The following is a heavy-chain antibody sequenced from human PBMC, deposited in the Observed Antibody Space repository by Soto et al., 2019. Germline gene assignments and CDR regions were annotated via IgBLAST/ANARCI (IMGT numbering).Heavy chain of an antibody. V-gene: IGHV1-24*01. CDR1: GYTLTELS. CDR2: FDPEDGET. D-gene: IGHD2-15*01. J-gene: IGHJ5*02. Sequence: ASVKVSCKVSGYTLTELSMHWVRQAPGKGLEWMGGFDPEDGETIYAQKFQGRVTMTEDTSTDTAYMELSSLRSEDTAVYYCATEIPLGYCSGGSCPRRAANWFDPWGQGTLVTVS. CDR3: ATEIPLGYCSGGSCPRRAANWFDP.